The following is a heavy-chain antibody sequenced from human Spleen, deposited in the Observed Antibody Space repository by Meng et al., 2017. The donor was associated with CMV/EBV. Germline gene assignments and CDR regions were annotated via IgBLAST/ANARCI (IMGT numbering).Heavy chain of an antibody. CDR3: AKDTSTTYYDFWSGFYP. J-gene: IGHJ4*02. CDR1: GFTFRNCA. Sequence: GESLKISCAASGFTFRNCAMSWVRQTPGKGLEWVSGITGSGGATYYADFVEGRFTISRDNSRNTVYLQMNSLRADDTAVYYCAKDTSTTYYDFWSGFYPWGQGTLVTVSS. D-gene: IGHD3-3*01. CDR2: ITGSGGAT. V-gene: IGHV3-23*01.